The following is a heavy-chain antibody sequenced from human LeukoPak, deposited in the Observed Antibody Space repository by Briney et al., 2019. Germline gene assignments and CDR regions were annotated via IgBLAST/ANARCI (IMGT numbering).Heavy chain of an antibody. J-gene: IGHJ4*02. Sequence: PGGSLRLSCAASGFTFSSYAMSWVRQAPGTGLEWVSGISASGGSTYYADSVKGRFTISRDNSKNTLYLQMNSLRAEDTAVYYCAKETTVTILGPLNYFDYWGQGTLVTVSS. CDR3: AKETTVTILGPLNYFDY. D-gene: IGHD4-11*01. CDR1: GFTFSSYA. V-gene: IGHV3-23*01. CDR2: ISASGGST.